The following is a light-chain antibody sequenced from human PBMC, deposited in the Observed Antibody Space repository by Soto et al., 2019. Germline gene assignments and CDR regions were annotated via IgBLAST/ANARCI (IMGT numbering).Light chain of an antibody. CDR1: QGIRND. CDR3: QQANSFTLT. J-gene: IGKJ5*01. V-gene: IGKV1-17*01. CDR2: AAS. Sequence: DIHMTQSPSSLSASVGYIFTITCRASQGIRNDLVWYQQKPGKAPKRLIYAASSLQSGVPSRLRGSGYGTELTITISSMKNEDFEVYYCQQANSFTLTFGQGTRLEIK.